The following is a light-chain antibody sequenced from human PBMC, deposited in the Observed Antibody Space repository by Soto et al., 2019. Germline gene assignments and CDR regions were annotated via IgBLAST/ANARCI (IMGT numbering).Light chain of an antibody. CDR3: CSYAGSYTWV. J-gene: IGLJ1*01. CDR2: DVS. V-gene: IGLV2-11*01. CDR1: SGDVGSYNF. Sequence: QSALTRLRSVSGSPGQSITISCTGTSGDVGSYNFDSWYQQHPGKAPKLMIYDVSKRPSGVPDRFSGSKSGNTASLTISGLQAEDDADYYCCSYAGSYTWVFGTGTKLTVL.